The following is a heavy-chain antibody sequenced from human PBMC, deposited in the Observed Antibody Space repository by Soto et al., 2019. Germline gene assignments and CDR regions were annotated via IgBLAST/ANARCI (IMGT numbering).Heavy chain of an antibody. CDR3: ARDLGECLPHNYGMDF. D-gene: IGHD2-2*01. J-gene: IGHJ6*02. Sequence: SVKVYCKDSGYTLTSYYMHLVRQAPGQGLEWMGWINPSSGGTNYAQKFQGRVTMTRDTSTSTAYMELSRLRSDDTAVYYCARDLGECLPHNYGMDFWGQGTMVTASS. CDR2: INPSSGGT. V-gene: IGHV1-2*02. CDR1: GYTLTSYY.